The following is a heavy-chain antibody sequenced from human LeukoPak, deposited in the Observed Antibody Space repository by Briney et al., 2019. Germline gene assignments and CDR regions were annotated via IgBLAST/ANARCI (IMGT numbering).Heavy chain of an antibody. CDR3: ARDIVVVPAAIVVYYYYGMDV. Sequence: ASVKVSCKASGYTFTNYGISWVRQAPGQGLEWMGWISAYNGNTNYAQKLQGRVTMTTDTSTSTAYMELRSLRSDDTAVYYCARDIVVVPAAIVVYYYYGMDVWGQGTTVTVSS. V-gene: IGHV1-18*01. CDR1: GYTFTNYG. CDR2: ISAYNGNT. D-gene: IGHD2-2*01. J-gene: IGHJ6*02.